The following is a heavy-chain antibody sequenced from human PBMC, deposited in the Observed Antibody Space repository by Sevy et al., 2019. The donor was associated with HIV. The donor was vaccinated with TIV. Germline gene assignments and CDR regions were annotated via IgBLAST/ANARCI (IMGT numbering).Heavy chain of an antibody. CDR1: GFTFSNAW. Sequence: GGSLRLSCAGSGFTFSNAWMSWVRQAPGKGLEWVGRIKSKTGGGTADHAAPVKGRFTISRADSKNTLYLQMNSLKTEDTAVYYCTTDGMYYDILTGYYRVVDYWGQGTLVTVSS. J-gene: IGHJ4*02. V-gene: IGHV3-15*01. CDR2: IKSKTGGGTA. D-gene: IGHD3-9*01. CDR3: TTDGMYYDILTGYYRVVDY.